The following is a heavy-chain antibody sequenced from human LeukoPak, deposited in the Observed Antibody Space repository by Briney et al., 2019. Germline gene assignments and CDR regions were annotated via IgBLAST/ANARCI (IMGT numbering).Heavy chain of an antibody. D-gene: IGHD3-10*01. J-gene: IGHJ5*02. Sequence: GESLKISCKGSGYSFTSYWIGCVRQMPGKGLEWMGIIYPGDSDTRYSPSFQGQVTISADKSISTAYLQWSSLKASDTAMYYCARYGSGSRIKYNWFDPWGQGTLVTVSS. CDR2: IYPGDSDT. CDR1: GYSFTSYW. V-gene: IGHV5-51*01. CDR3: ARYGSGSRIKYNWFDP.